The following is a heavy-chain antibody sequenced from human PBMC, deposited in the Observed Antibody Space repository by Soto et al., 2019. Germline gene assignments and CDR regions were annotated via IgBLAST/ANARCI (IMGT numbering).Heavy chain of an antibody. V-gene: IGHV1-18*01. CDR3: ANMWAAVAGPPWDHWFDP. CDR2: ISAYNGNT. D-gene: IGHD6-19*01. J-gene: IGHJ5*02. Sequence: KERGASVKVSCKASGYTFTSYGISWVRQAPGQGLEWMGWISAYNGNTNYAQKLQGRVTMTTDTSTSTAYMELRSLRSDDTAVYYCANMWAAVAGPPWDHWFDPWGQGTLVTVSS. CDR1: GYTFTSYG.